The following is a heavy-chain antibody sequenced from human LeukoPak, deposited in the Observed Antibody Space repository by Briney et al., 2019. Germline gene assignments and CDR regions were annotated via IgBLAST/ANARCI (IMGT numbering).Heavy chain of an antibody. CDR2: ISSSSSYI. D-gene: IGHD3-22*01. CDR3: ARDTPRYYYDSSGANRDY. V-gene: IGHV3-21*01. J-gene: IGHJ4*02. Sequence: PGESLRLSCAASGFTFSSYSMNWVRQAPGKGLEWVSSISSSSSYIYYADSVKGRFTISRDNAKNSPYLQMNSLRAEDTAVYYCARDTPRYYYDSSGANRDYWGQGTLVTVSS. CDR1: GFTFSSYS.